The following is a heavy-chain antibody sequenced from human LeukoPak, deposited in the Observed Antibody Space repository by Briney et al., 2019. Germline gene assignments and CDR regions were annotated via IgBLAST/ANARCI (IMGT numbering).Heavy chain of an antibody. CDR2: IYDSGST. Sequence: PSETLSLTCTVSGGSIRSSYYYWGWIRQPPGKGLEWIGSIYDSGSTYYNPSLKSRVTISVDTSKNQFSLKLSSVTAADTAVYYCARREEQLAAFDYWGQGTLVTVSS. V-gene: IGHV4-39*01. J-gene: IGHJ4*02. D-gene: IGHD6-6*01. CDR3: ARREEQLAAFDY. CDR1: GGSIRSSYYY.